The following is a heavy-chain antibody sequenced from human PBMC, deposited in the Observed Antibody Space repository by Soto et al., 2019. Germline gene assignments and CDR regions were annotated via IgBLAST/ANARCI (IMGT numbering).Heavy chain of an antibody. Sequence: QVQLVESGGGVVQPGRSLRLSCAASGFTFDSYGMHWVRQAPGKGLEWVAVISSDGNNKYYADSVKGRFTISRDNFTNTLYLQMSRLRADDTAVYYCAKDLLPNTVTTCGSWGQGTLVTVSS. V-gene: IGHV3-30*18. CDR2: ISSDGNNK. J-gene: IGHJ5*02. CDR3: AKDLLPNTVTTCGS. D-gene: IGHD4-17*01. CDR1: GFTFDSYG.